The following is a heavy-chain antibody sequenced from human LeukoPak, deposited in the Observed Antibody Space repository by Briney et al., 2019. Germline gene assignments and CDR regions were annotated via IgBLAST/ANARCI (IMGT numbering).Heavy chain of an antibody. CDR2: IYPGDSDT. CDR3: ARQEDYDFWSGPDDAFDI. D-gene: IGHD3-3*01. Sequence: LGESLKISCKGSGYSFTSYWIGWVRQMPGKGLEWMGIIYPGDSDTRYSPSFQGQVTISADKSISTAYLQWSSLKASDTAMYYCARQEDYDFWSGPDDAFDIWGQGTMVTVSS. V-gene: IGHV5-51*01. CDR1: GYSFTSYW. J-gene: IGHJ3*02.